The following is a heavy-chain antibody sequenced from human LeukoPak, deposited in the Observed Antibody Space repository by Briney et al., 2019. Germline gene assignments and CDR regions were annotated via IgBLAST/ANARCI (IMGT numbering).Heavy chain of an antibody. CDR3: AKVLYSSGPYGNY. CDR2: ISGSGGST. CDR1: GFTFSSYW. Sequence: GGSLRPSCAASGFTFSSYWMSWVRQAPGKGLEWVSAISGSGGSTYYADSVKGRFTISRDNSKNTLYLQMNSLRAEDTAVYYCAKVLYSSGPYGNYWGQGTLVTVSS. J-gene: IGHJ4*02. V-gene: IGHV3-23*01. D-gene: IGHD6-19*01.